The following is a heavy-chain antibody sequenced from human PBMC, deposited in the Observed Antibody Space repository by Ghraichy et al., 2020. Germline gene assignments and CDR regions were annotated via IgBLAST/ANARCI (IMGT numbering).Heavy chain of an antibody. J-gene: IGHJ4*02. CDR3: ARTYCIGGSCYLGDS. Sequence: GGSLRLSCAVSGFTFSDYYMHWVRQAPGKGLEWVGRIRNKAKSYTTEYAASVKGRITISRDDSKNSLYLQMNSLKTEDTAVYYCARTYCIGGSCYLGDSWGQGTLVTVSS. CDR1: GFTFSDYY. CDR2: IRNKAKSYTT. V-gene: IGHV3-72*01. D-gene: IGHD2-15*01.